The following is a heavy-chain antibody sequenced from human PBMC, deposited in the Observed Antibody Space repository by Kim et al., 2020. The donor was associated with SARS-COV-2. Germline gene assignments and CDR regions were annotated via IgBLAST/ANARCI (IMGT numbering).Heavy chain of an antibody. D-gene: IGHD3-10*01. J-gene: IGHJ4*02. V-gene: IGHV3-7*01. CDR3: AGDVTYGRNDL. CDR1: GFTFSNYY. CDR2: IKTDGSDK. Sequence: GGSLRLSCVASGFTFSNYYMSWVRQAPGKGLEWVANIKTDGSDKAYVDSVKGRFTISRDNPKNSLNLQIDSLWAEDTAVYYCAGDVTYGRNDLWGRGTLVTVSS.